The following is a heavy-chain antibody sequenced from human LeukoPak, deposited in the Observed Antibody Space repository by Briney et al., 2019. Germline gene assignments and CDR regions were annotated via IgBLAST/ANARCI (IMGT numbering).Heavy chain of an antibody. D-gene: IGHD3-16*01. Sequence: ASVKVSCKASGYTFTGYYMHWVRQAPGQGREWMGWINPNSGGTNYAQKFQGRATMTRDTSISTAYMELSRLRSDDTAVYYCARTRLGELTGDSEAFDIWGQGTVVTVSS. V-gene: IGHV1-2*02. CDR3: ARTRLGELTGDSEAFDI. CDR2: INPNSGGT. CDR1: GYTFTGYY. J-gene: IGHJ3*02.